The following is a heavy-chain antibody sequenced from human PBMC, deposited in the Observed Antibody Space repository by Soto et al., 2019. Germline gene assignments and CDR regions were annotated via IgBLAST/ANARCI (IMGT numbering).Heavy chain of an antibody. CDR1: GYSFTSYW. CDR2: IYPGVSDT. J-gene: IGHJ6*03. D-gene: IGHD2-2*02. Sequence: GESLKISCKGSGYSFTSYWIGWVRQMPGKCLYLLGIIYPGVSDTRYSPSFQGQVTISADKSISTAYLQWSSLKASDTAIYYCARFAVVVPAAIHYMDVWGKGTTVTVSS. CDR3: ARFAVVVPAAIHYMDV. V-gene: IGHV5-51*01.